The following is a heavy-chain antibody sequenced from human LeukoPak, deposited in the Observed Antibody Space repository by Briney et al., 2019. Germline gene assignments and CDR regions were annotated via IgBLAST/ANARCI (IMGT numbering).Heavy chain of an antibody. J-gene: IGHJ4*02. CDR2: ISSSSSYK. CDR3: AREDIVTGYYRFDY. Sequence: GGSLRLSCAASGFSFSSCSLNWVRQAPGQGLGWVSSISSSSSYKYYADSVKGRFTISRENAKNALYLQINSLSAEDAAVYYCAREDIVTGYYRFDYWGQGTLVTVSS. D-gene: IGHD3-9*01. CDR1: GFSFSSCS. V-gene: IGHV3-21*01.